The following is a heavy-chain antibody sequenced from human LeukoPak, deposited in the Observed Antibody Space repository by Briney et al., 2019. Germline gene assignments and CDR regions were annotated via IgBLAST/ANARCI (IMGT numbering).Heavy chain of an antibody. V-gene: IGHV3-11*04. CDR1: GFTFSDYY. CDR3: ARAPREWLLGYYFDY. D-gene: IGHD3-3*01. J-gene: IGHJ4*02. CDR2: ISFSGSPT. Sequence: GGSLRLSCAASGFTFSDYYMSWIRQAPGKGLEWVSYISFSGSPTQYADSVKGRFTISRDNAKNSLYLQVNSLRAEDTAVYYCARAPREWLLGYYFDYWGQGTLVTVSS.